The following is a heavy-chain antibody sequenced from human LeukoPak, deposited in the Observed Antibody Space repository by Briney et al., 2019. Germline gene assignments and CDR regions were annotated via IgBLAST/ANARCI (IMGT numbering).Heavy chain of an antibody. D-gene: IGHD3-9*01. V-gene: IGHV3-23*01. Sequence: GGSLRLSCAASGFTFSSYAMSWVRQAPGKGLEWVSAISGSGGSTYYADSVKGRFTISRDNAKNSLYLQMNSLRAEDTALYYCARVGYDILTGTYYFDYWGQGALVTVSS. CDR1: GFTFSSYA. CDR3: ARVGYDILTGTYYFDY. CDR2: ISGSGGST. J-gene: IGHJ4*02.